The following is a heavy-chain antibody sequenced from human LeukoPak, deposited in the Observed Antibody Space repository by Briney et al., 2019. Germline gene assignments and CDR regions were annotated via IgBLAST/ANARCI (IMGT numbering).Heavy chain of an antibody. J-gene: IGHJ4*02. CDR1: GFTFSTYA. Sequence: PGGSLRLSCAASGFTFSTYAITWVRQGPGKGLEWVSAIRPDGDRTYYANSVRGLFTISRDNSKDTVYLQINGLRVEDTAVYYCAREQSGTRGWYTVDYWGQGTLVTVSS. CDR2: IRPDGDRT. V-gene: IGHV3-23*01. D-gene: IGHD6-19*01. CDR3: AREQSGTRGWYTVDY.